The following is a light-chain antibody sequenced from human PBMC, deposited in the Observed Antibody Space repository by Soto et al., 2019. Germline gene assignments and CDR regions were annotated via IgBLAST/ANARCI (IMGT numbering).Light chain of an antibody. Sequence: IQLTQSPSSLSASVGDRVTITCRASQGISRSLAWYQQNPGKAPKLLIFEASTLQSGVPSRFSGSGSGTDFTLTISGLQPEDLATYYCQHLNSYPFTFGQGTRLEMK. CDR1: QGISRS. CDR3: QHLNSYPFT. V-gene: IGKV1-9*01. J-gene: IGKJ5*01. CDR2: EAS.